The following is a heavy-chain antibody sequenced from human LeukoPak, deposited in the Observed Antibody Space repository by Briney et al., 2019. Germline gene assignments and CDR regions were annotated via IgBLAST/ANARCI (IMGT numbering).Heavy chain of an antibody. CDR1: GGTFSSYA. J-gene: IGHJ4*02. Sequence: GASVKVSCKASGGTFSSYAISWVRQAPGQGLEWMGWISAYNGNTNYAQKLQGRVTMTTDTSTSTAYMELRSLRSDDTAVYYCARDVSYYYDSSGYSIASYWGQGTLVTVSS. CDR2: ISAYNGNT. CDR3: ARDVSYYYDSSGYSIASY. D-gene: IGHD3-22*01. V-gene: IGHV1-18*01.